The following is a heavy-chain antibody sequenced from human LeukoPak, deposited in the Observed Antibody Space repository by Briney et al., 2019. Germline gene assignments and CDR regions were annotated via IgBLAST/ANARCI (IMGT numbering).Heavy chain of an antibody. D-gene: IGHD3-10*01. V-gene: IGHV5-51*01. J-gene: IGHJ4*02. CDR3: ARHYYASGSYYNDY. CDR2: IYPGDSDT. Sequence: GESLKISCKGSQYSFTTYWIGWVRQMPGKGLEWMGIIYPGDSDTRYSPSFQGQVTISADKSISAAYLQWSSLKASDTAMYYCARHYYASGSYYNDYWGQGTLVTVSS. CDR1: QYSFTTYW.